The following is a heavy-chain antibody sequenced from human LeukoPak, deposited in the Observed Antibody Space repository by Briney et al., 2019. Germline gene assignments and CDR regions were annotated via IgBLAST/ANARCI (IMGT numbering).Heavy chain of an antibody. J-gene: IGHJ4*02. Sequence: PGGSLRLSCAVSGFAFSSSDMPWVRHAPGKGLEWLAFIRYDGANKYYADSVKGRFTISRDNSKNTLYLQMNSLRIEDTAVYYCASLGAGLHSTVVRGPNSYWGQGTLVTVSS. CDR3: ASLGAGLHSTVVRGPNSY. D-gene: IGHD3-10*01. CDR2: IRYDGANK. V-gene: IGHV3-30*02. CDR1: GFAFSSSD.